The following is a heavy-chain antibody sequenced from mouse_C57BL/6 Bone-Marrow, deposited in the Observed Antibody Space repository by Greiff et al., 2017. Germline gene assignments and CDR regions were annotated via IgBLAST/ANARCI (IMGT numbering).Heavy chain of an antibody. Sequence: VQLQQSGAELVRPGASVKLSCTASGFNIKDDYMHWVKQRPEQGLEWIGWIDPENGDTEYASKFQGKATITADTSSNTAYLQLSSLTSEDTAVYYFTLGPNSDYWGPGTTLTDSP. CDR1: GFNIKDDY. CDR2: IDPENGDT. CDR3: TLGPNSDY. V-gene: IGHV14-4*01. D-gene: IGHD4-1*01. J-gene: IGHJ2*01.